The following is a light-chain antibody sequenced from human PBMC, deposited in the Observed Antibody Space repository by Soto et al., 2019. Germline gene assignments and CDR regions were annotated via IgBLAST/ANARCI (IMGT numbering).Light chain of an antibody. V-gene: IGLV2-14*01. CDR3: SSYTTTTL. CDR1: ISDVGGYNY. CDR2: EVS. J-gene: IGLJ3*02. Sequence: QSVLTQPASVSGSPGQSITISCTGTISDVGGYNYVSWYQQHTGKAPKLIISEVSNRPSGVSNRFSGSKSGNTASLTISGLQAEDEADYYCSSYTTTTLFGGGTQLTVL.